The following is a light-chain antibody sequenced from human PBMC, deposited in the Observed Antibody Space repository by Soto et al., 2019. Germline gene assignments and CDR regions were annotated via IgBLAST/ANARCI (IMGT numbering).Light chain of an antibody. Sequence: QSVLTQPRSVSGSPGQSVTISCTGTSSDVGGYDYVSWYQQHPGKAPKPIIYDVNKRPSGVPDRFSGSKSGSTASLTISGLQSEDEADYFCCSYAGTYTYAFATGTKVTVL. CDR3: CSYAGTYTYA. V-gene: IGLV2-11*01. CDR1: SSDVGGYDY. CDR2: DVN. J-gene: IGLJ1*01.